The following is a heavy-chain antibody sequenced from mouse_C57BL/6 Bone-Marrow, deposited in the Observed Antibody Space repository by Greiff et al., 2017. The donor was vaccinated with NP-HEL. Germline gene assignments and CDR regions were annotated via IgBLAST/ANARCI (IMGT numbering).Heavy chain of an antibody. CDR3: ARDEAYSMDY. CDR2: SRNKANDYTT. CDR1: GFTFSDFY. V-gene: IGHV7-1*01. J-gene: IGHJ4*01. Sequence: DVMLVESGGGLVQSGRSLRLSCATSGFTFSDFYMEWVRQAPGKGLEWIAASRNKANDYTTEHSASVKGRFIVSRDTSQSILYLQMNALRAEDTAIYYCARDEAYSMDYWGQGTSVTVSS.